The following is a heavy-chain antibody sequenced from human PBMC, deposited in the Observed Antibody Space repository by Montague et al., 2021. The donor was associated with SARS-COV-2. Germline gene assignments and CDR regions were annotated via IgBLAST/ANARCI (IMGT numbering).Heavy chain of an antibody. V-gene: IGHV4-34*01. CDR1: GGSFSGYY. D-gene: IGHD1-20*01. CDR2: INHSGST. CDR3: ARSREEFTSIAAIITGGMHYFDF. Sequence: SETLSLTCAVYGGSFSGYYWSWVRQAPGKGLEWIGEINHSGSTHYNPSLKSRVSMSVDTSKNQFSLKMSSVTAADTAVFYCARSREEFTSIAAIITGGMHYFDFWGHGTLVTVSS. J-gene: IGHJ4*01.